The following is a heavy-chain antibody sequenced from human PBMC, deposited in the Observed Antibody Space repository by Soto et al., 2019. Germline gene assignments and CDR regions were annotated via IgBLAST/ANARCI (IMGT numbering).Heavy chain of an antibody. J-gene: IGHJ4*02. D-gene: IGHD2-15*01. Sequence: GGSLRLSCAASGFTFNSFAMTWVRQAPGKGLEWVSLTTGGGGRTYYADSVKGRFTASRDNSKNTVYLQMNSLRAEDTAIYYCAKDSRKNNWTPDFWGQGTLVTVSS. CDR2: TTGGGGRT. V-gene: IGHV3-23*01. CDR1: GFTFNSFA. CDR3: AKDSRKNNWTPDF.